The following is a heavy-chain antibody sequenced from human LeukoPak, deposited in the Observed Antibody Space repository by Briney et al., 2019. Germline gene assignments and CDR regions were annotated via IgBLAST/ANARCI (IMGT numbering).Heavy chain of an antibody. V-gene: IGHV3-30*18. CDR1: GFTFSSYG. CDR3: AKDFNTVTTLDS. D-gene: IGHD4-17*01. J-gene: IGHJ4*02. Sequence: PGRSLRLSCAASGFTFSSYGMHWVRQAPGTGQEWVAVISYDGRQTYYADSVKGRFTISRDNSKSTVYLQMNNLTTDDTAVYSCAKDFNTVTTLDSWGQGTLVTVSS. CDR2: ISYDGRQT.